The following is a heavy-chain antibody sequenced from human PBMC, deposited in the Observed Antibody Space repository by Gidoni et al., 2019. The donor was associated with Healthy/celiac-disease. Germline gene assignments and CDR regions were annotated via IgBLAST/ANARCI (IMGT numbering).Heavy chain of an antibody. CDR1: GFPFSRYA. V-gene: IGHV3-23*01. J-gene: IGHJ4*02. Sequence: EVQLLASWGGLVQPGGSLRLSCAASGFPFSRYAMSWVRQAPGKGLEWVSAISGSSGSTYYADSVKGRFTISRDNSKNTLYLQMNSLRAEDTAVYYCAKETRGYSYGIPLDYWGQGTLVTVSS. CDR2: ISGSSGST. D-gene: IGHD5-18*01. CDR3: AKETRGYSYGIPLDY.